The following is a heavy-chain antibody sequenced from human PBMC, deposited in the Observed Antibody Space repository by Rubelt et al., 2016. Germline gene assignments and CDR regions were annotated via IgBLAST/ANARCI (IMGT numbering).Heavy chain of an antibody. CDR2: AFSNGNT. J-gene: IGHJ3*02. V-gene: IGHV4-4*07. CDR1: GASMSDFR. CDR3: ARTSGYNYDEAFDI. Sequence: QLQLQESGPGLVKPSETLSLTCTVFGASMSDFRVSWIRQSAAKGLEWIGRAFSNGNTMYNPSLESRVTVSVGTSKKQFSLTVTSVTAADTAIYYCARTSGYNYDEAFDIWGQGTMVTVSS. D-gene: IGHD5-12*01.